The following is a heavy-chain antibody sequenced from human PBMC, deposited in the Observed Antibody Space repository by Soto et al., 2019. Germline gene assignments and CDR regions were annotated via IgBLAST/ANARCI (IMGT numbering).Heavy chain of an antibody. CDR3: VRDVYGEKRGYFDY. J-gene: IGHJ4*02. CDR1: GYTFTSYG. CDR2: ISGYNGDR. D-gene: IGHD4-17*01. V-gene: IGHV1-18*01. Sequence: QGQLVQSGPEVKEPGASVKVSCKASGYTFTSYGLGWVRQAPGQGLEWMGWISGYNGDRTYAQNLQGRVTMTTDTSTSTAYMELRSLRSDDTAVYYCVRDVYGEKRGYFDYWGQGALVTVSS.